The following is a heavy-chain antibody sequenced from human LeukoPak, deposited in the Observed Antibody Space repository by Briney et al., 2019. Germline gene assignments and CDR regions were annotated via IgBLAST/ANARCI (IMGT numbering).Heavy chain of an antibody. D-gene: IGHD2-2*01. Sequence: GGSLRLSCAASGFTFSTYGMHWVRQAPGKGLEWVAVISYDGSNKYYADSVKGRFTISRDNSKNTLYLQMNSLRAEDTAVYYCATGQLPEPPFDYWGQGTLVTVSS. CDR1: GFTFSTYG. CDR2: ISYDGSNK. V-gene: IGHV3-30*03. J-gene: IGHJ4*02. CDR3: ATGQLPEPPFDY.